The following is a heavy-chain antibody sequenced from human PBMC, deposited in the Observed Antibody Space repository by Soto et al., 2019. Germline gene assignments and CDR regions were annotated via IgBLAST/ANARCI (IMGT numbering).Heavy chain of an antibody. D-gene: IGHD2-8*01. J-gene: IGHJ4*02. CDR3: ARVRHFLLMVYAPDYFDD. Sequence: ASVKVSCKASGYTFTSYGISWVRQAPGQGLEWMGWISAYNGNTNYAQKLQGRVTMTTDTSTSTAYMELRSLRSDDTAVYYCARVRHFLLMVYAPDYFDDWGQGTLVTVAA. CDR1: GYTFTSYG. CDR2: ISAYNGNT. V-gene: IGHV1-18*01.